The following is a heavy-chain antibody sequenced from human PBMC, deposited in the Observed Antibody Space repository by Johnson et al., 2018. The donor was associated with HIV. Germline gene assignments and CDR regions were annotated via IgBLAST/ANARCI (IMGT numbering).Heavy chain of an antibody. V-gene: IGHV3-33*08. Sequence: HVQLVESGGGVVQPGKSLTLSCVGSGLSFSNFGIHWVRQAPGKGPEWVAVISFDGNLKKYADSVKGRFTISRDNAKNSLYLQMNSLRAEDTAVYYCASQMIALDAFDIWGQGTMVTVSS. CDR1: GLSFSNFG. CDR2: ISFDGNLK. J-gene: IGHJ3*02. CDR3: ASQMIALDAFDI. D-gene: IGHD3-22*01.